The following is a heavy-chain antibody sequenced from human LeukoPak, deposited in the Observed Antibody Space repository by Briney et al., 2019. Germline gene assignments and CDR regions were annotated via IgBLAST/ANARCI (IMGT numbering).Heavy chain of an antibody. CDR1: GGSISSYY. CDR2: IYYSGST. D-gene: IGHD3-22*01. V-gene: IGHV4-59*01. CDR3: ARSYDSSGYYRPYNWFDP. Sequence: SETLSLTCTVSGGSISSYYWSWIRQPPGKGLEWIGYIYYSGSTNYNPSLKSRVTISVDTSKNQFSLKLSSVTAADTAVYYCARSYDSSGYYRPYNWFDPWGHGTLVTVSS. J-gene: IGHJ5*02.